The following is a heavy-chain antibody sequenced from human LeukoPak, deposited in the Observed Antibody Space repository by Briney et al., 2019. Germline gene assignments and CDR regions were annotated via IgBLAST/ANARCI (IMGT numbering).Heavy chain of an antibody. D-gene: IGHD3-10*01. V-gene: IGHV1-2*04. J-gene: IGHJ4*02. CDR1: GYTFTGYY. CDR2: INPNSGGT. CDR3: ARGLWFGELFDY. Sequence: ASVKVPCKASGYTFTGYYMHWVRQAPGQGLEWMGWINPNSGGTNYAQKFQGWVTMTRDTSISTAYMELSRLRSDDTAVYYCARGLWFGELFDYWGQGTLVTVSS.